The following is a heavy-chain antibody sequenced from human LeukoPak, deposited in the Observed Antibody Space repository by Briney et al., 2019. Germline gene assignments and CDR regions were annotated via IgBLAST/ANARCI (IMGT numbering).Heavy chain of an antibody. D-gene: IGHD3-22*01. Sequence: GGSLRLSCAASGFTFSSYGMHWVRQAPGKGLEWVAVISYDGSNKYYADSVKGRFTISRDNSKNTPYLQMNSLRAEDTAVYYCAKDRSYYDSSGYLSPNGYFDYWGQGTLVTVSS. CDR2: ISYDGSNK. J-gene: IGHJ4*02. CDR1: GFTFSSYG. V-gene: IGHV3-30*18. CDR3: AKDRSYYDSSGYLSPNGYFDY.